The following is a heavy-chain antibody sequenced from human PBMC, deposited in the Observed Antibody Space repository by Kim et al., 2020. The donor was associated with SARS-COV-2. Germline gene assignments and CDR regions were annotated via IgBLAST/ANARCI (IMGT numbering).Heavy chain of an antibody. V-gene: IGHV1-69*04. CDR2: IIPILGIA. CDR1: GGTFSSYA. CDR3: ARYLWFGESAAFDY. D-gene: IGHD3-10*01. Sequence: SVKVSCKASGGTFSSYAISWVRQAPGQGLEWMGRIIPILGIANYAQKFQGRVTITADKSTSTAYMELSSLRSEDTAVYYCARYLWFGESAAFDYWGQGTLVTVSS. J-gene: IGHJ4*02.